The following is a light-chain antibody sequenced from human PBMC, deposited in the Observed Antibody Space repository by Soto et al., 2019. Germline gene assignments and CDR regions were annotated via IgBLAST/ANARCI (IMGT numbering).Light chain of an antibody. CDR2: DAS. Sequence: EIGLTTSPATLSLSPGDRATLSFRARQGVGSYLGWYQQRPGQAPRLLIYDASNRATGIPARFSGSGSGTDFTLTISSLEPEDFAVYYCQQRSDWPSTFGGGTKVEIK. V-gene: IGKV3-11*01. J-gene: IGKJ4*01. CDR3: QQRSDWPST. CDR1: QGVGSY.